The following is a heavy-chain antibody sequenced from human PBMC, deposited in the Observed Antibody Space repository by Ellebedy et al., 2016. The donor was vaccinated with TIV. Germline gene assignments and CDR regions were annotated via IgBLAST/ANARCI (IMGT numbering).Heavy chain of an antibody. CDR1: GFTFSSYG. CDR2: ISYDGSNK. J-gene: IGHJ6*02. Sequence: GESLKISXAASGFTFSSYGMHWVRQAPGKGLEWVAVISYDGSNKYYADSVKGRFTISRDNSKNTLYLQMNSLRAEDTAVYYCAKEKADREGQIYGMDVWGQGTTVTVSS. CDR3: AKEKADREGQIYGMDV. D-gene: IGHD3-22*01. V-gene: IGHV3-30*18.